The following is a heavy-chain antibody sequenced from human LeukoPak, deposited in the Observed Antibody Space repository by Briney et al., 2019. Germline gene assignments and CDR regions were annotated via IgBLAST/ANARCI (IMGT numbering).Heavy chain of an antibody. J-gene: IGHJ4*02. CDR3: AREAMVRGVSMYYFDY. CDR2: IYYSWST. Sequence: PSETLSLTCTVSGGSISSYYWSWIRQPPGKGLEWIGYIYYSWSTNYNPSLKSRVTISVDTSKNQFSLKLSSVTAADTAVYYCAREAMVRGVSMYYFDYWGQGTLVTVSS. D-gene: IGHD3-10*01. V-gene: IGHV4-59*01. CDR1: GGSISSYY.